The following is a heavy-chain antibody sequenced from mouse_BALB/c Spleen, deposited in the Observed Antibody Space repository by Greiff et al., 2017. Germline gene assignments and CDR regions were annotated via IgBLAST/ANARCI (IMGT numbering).Heavy chain of an antibody. Sequence: QVQLQQSGAELVRPGASVTLSCKASGYTFTDYEMHWVKQTPVHGLEWIRAIDPETGGTAYNQKFKGKATLTADKSSSTAYMELRSLTSEDSAVYYCTRSGLLQERFAYWGQGTLVTVSA. CDR1: GYTFTDYE. J-gene: IGHJ3*01. CDR2: IDPETGGT. CDR3: TRSGLLQERFAY. V-gene: IGHV1-15*01. D-gene: IGHD1-1*01.